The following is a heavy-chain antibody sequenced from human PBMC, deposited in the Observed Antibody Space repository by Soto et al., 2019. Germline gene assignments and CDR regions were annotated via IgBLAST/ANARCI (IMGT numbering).Heavy chain of an antibody. V-gene: IGHV1-2*04. Sequence: ASVKVSCKASGYTFTGYYMHWVRQAPGQGLEWMGWINPNSGGTNFAQKFQGWVTMTRDTSISTAYMEVSRLRSDDTAVYYCARGRYCGGGGCYWDVFDIWGKGKMVT. CDR3: ARGRYCGGGGCYWDVFDI. J-gene: IGHJ3*02. CDR2: INPNSGGT. D-gene: IGHD2-15*01. CDR1: GYTFTGYY.